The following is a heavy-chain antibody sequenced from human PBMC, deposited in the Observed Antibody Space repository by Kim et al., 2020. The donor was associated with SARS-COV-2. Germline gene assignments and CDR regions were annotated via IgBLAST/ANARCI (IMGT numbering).Heavy chain of an antibody. D-gene: IGHD3-16*01. J-gene: IGHJ5*02. CDR1: GGPISSSSYY. CDR3: ARHRRWSAWFDP. Sequence: SETLSLTCTVSGGPISSSSYYWGWIRQPPGKGLEWIGSIYYSGSTYYNPSLKSRVTISVDTSKNQFSLKLSSVTAADTAVYYCARHRRWSAWFDPWGQGTLVTVAA. V-gene: IGHV4-39*01. CDR2: IYYSGST.